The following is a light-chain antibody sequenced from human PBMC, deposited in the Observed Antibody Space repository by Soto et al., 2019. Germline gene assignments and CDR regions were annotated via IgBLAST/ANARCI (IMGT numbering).Light chain of an antibody. CDR2: AAS. V-gene: IGKV1-39*01. J-gene: IGKJ1*01. CDR3: QQSYNFPRT. Sequence: DIQMTQSPSPLSASVGDRVTVTCRASQSISRYLNWYQQKPGNAPKLLIYAASNLQSGVPSRFSGSGSGTDFTLTISGLQPEDSASYCCQQSYNFPRTFGQGTKVEI. CDR1: QSISRY.